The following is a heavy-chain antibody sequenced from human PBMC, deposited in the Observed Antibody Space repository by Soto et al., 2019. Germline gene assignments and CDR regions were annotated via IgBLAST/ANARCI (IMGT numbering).Heavy chain of an antibody. J-gene: IGHJ4*02. V-gene: IGHV3-74*01. CDR1: GFTFSSYW. Sequence: PGGSLRLSCAASGFTFSSYWMHWVRQAPGKGLVWVSRINSDGSSTSYADSVKGRFTISRDNAKNTVFLQMNSLRVEDMAVYYCVRGASSGYYRIDYWGQGALVTVSS. CDR2: INSDGSST. D-gene: IGHD3-22*01. CDR3: VRGASSGYYRIDY.